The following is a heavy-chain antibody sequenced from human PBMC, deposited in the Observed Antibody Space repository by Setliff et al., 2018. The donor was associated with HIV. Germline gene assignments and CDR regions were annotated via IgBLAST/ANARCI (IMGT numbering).Heavy chain of an antibody. V-gene: IGHV4-4*08. CDR3: AREQQLALDY. Sequence: SETLSLTCTVSGDSISSSYYWTWIRQPPGKGLEWIGYIYTSGSTNYNPSLKNRVTISVDTSKNQFSLRLSSVTAADTAVYYCAREQQLALDYWGQGTLVTVSS. CDR2: IYTSGST. D-gene: IGHD6-13*01. J-gene: IGHJ4*02. CDR1: GDSISSSYY.